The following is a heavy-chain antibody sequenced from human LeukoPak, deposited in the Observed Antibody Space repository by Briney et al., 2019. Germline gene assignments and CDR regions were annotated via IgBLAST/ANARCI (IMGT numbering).Heavy chain of an antibody. J-gene: IGHJ4*02. CDR3: VSDSGLRSGGDS. V-gene: IGHV3-74*01. D-gene: IGHD1-26*01. Sequence: GGSLRLSCAASGFNLRTFWIHWIRQGAGGRLVWVSRISPDGSVTTYTASVKGRFAISRDNAKNTLYLEMNSLRADDAAIYYCVSDSGLRSGGDSWGQGTPVTVSS. CDR2: ISPDGSVT. CDR1: GFNLRTFW.